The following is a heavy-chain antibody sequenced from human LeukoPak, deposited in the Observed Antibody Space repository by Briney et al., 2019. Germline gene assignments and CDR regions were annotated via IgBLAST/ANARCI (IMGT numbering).Heavy chain of an antibody. V-gene: IGHV3-33*08. Sequence: GGSLRLSCAASGFTFSNAWMSWVRQAPGKGLEWVALLWNDGSNKYYADSVKGRFTISRDNSKNMLFLQMNSLKDEDTAVYYCARDRGYSYGHPLDYWGQGTLVTVSS. CDR2: LWNDGSNK. D-gene: IGHD5-18*01. CDR3: ARDRGYSYGHPLDY. CDR1: GFTFSNAW. J-gene: IGHJ4*02.